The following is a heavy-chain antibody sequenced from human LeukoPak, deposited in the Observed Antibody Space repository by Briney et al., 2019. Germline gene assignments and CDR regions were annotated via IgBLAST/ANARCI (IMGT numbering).Heavy chain of an antibody. Sequence: GGSLRLSCAASGFTFSNYAMTWVRQAPGKGLEWVSVIGRTGDIFYADSVKGRFTISRDNSKNTLYLQMNSLRAEDTAVYYCASPPYSSGWYRMDFQHWGQGTLVTVSS. V-gene: IGHV3-23*01. CDR3: ASPPYSSGWYRMDFQH. J-gene: IGHJ1*01. CDR2: IGRTGDI. D-gene: IGHD6-19*01. CDR1: GFTFSNYA.